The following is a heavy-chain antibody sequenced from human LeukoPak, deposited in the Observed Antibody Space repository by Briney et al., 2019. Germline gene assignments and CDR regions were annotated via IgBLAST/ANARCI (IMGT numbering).Heavy chain of an antibody. J-gene: IGHJ3*02. CDR3: ARDVVGSSSSAGAFDI. D-gene: IGHD6-6*01. CDR1: GYTSTSYY. CDR2: INPSGGST. V-gene: IGHV1-46*01. Sequence: GASVKVSFKASGYTSTSYYMHWVRQAPGQGLEWMGIINPSGGSTSYAQKFQGRVTMTRDMSTSTVYMELSSLRSEDTAVYYCARDVVGSSSSAGAFDIWGQGTMVTVSS.